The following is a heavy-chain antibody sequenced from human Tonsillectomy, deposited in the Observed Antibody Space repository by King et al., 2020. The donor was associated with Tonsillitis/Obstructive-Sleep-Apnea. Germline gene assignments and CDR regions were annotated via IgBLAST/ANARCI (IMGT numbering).Heavy chain of an antibody. CDR3: ASDSMSHYYDSSGYYTFAY. J-gene: IGHJ4*02. Sequence: QLVQSGAEVKKPGASVKVSCKASGYTFTTYGISWVRQAPGQGLEWMGWISAYNGDTNYSQKLQGRVTMTTDTSTSTAYMEVRSLRSDDTAVYYCASDSMSHYYDSSGYYTFAYWGQGTLVTVSS. CDR1: GYTFTTYG. CDR2: ISAYNGDT. D-gene: IGHD3-22*01. V-gene: IGHV1-18*01.